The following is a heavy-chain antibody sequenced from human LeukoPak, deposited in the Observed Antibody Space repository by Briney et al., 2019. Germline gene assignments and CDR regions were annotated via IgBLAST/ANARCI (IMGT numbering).Heavy chain of an antibody. D-gene: IGHD6-13*01. CDR2: ISGSGGST. Sequence: GGPLRLSCVVSGFTFDNYAMNWVRQAPGKGLEWVSGISGSGGSTYYADSVKGRFTIYRDNSKNTLYLQMYSLRAEDTAVYYCASLIIAAPLQFDYWGQGTLVTVSS. J-gene: IGHJ4*02. V-gene: IGHV3-23*01. CDR1: GFTFDNYA. CDR3: ASLIIAAPLQFDY.